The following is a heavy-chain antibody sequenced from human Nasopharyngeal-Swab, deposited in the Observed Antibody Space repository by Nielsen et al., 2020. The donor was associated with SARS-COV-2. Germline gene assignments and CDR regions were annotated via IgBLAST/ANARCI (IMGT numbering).Heavy chain of an antibody. Sequence: GESLKISCAASGFTFPNYVMSWVRQAPGKGLEWVSAISGSGGSTYYADSVKGRFTISRDNSKNTLYLQMNSLRAEDTAVYYCAKGPGSAVAGATFDYWGQGTLVTVSS. CDR1: GFTFPNYV. CDR2: ISGSGGST. V-gene: IGHV3-23*01. J-gene: IGHJ4*02. D-gene: IGHD6-19*01. CDR3: AKGPGSAVAGATFDY.